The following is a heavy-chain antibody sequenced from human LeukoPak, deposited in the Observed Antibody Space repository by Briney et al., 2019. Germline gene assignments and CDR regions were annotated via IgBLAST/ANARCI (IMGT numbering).Heavy chain of an antibody. Sequence: PGGSLRLSCAASGFTFSSYWMGWVRQAPGKGLEWVANIKQDGSEKYYVDSVKGRFSISRDNAKNSLYLQMDSLRAEDTAVYSCARGQVFDYWGQGTLVTVSS. J-gene: IGHJ4*02. CDR3: ARGQVFDY. CDR2: IKQDGSEK. CDR1: GFTFSSYW. V-gene: IGHV3-7*01.